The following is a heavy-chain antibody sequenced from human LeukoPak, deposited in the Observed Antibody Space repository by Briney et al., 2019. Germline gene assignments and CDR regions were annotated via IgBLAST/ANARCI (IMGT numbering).Heavy chain of an antibody. CDR3: SRKRGDDPQNYMDV. J-gene: IGHJ6*03. CDR1: GFTFSSYA. Sequence: GSLRLSCAASGFTFSSYAIHWVRQAPGKGLEWVAFIRRDASGQFYADSVKGRFTISRDNSKNTVYLQMNSLRSEDTAVYYCSRKRGDDPQNYMDVWGKGTTVTVSS. D-gene: IGHD2-21*01. CDR2: IRRDASGQ. V-gene: IGHV3-30*02.